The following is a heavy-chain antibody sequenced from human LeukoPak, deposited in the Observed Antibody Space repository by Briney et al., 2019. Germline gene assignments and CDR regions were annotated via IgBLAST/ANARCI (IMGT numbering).Heavy chain of an antibody. Sequence: GGSLRLSCAASGFTFSSYAMSWVRQAPGKGLEWVSAISGCGGSTYYADSVKGRFTISRDNSKNTLYLQMNSLRAEDTAVYYCATQITTTNRMNYWGQGTLVTVSS. D-gene: IGHD4-11*01. J-gene: IGHJ4*02. CDR3: ATQITTTNRMNY. CDR1: GFTFSSYA. CDR2: ISGCGGST. V-gene: IGHV3-23*01.